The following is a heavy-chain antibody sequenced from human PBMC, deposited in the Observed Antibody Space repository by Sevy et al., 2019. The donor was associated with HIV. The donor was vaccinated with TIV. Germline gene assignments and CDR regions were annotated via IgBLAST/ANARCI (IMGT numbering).Heavy chain of an antibody. D-gene: IGHD3-22*01. V-gene: IGHV3-21*01. J-gene: IGHJ4*02. CDR2: ISSSSSYI. CDR3: ARGTAHDVRGYYYDSSGCLDY. CDR1: GFTFSSYS. Sequence: GGSLRLSCAASGFTFSSYSMNWVRQAPGKGLEWVSSISSSSSYIYYADSVKGRFTISRDNAKNTLYLQMNSLRAEDTAVYYCARGTAHDVRGYYYDSSGCLDYWGQGTLVTVSS.